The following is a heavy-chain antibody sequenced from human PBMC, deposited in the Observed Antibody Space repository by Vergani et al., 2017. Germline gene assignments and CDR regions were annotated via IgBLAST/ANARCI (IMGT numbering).Heavy chain of an antibody. CDR1: GFTVSSNY. V-gene: IGHV3-66*01. Sequence: EVQLVESGGGLVQPGGSLRLSCAASGFTVSSNYMSWVRQAPGKGLEWVSVIYSGGSTYYADSVKGRFTISRDNSKNTLYLQMNSLRAEDTAVYYCAKVGRPKTYYFDYWGQGTLVTVSS. J-gene: IGHJ4*02. CDR2: IYSGGST. CDR3: AKVGRPKTYYFDY.